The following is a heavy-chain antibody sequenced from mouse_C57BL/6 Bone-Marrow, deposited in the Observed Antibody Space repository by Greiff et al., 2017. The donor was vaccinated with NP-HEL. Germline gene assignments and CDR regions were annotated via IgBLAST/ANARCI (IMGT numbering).Heavy chain of an antibody. CDR1: GFTFSDYY. V-gene: IGHV5-16*01. CDR2: INYDGSST. D-gene: IGHD2-4*01. J-gene: IGHJ4*01. CDR3: EREGVLRRRTYAMDY. Sequence: EVKLVESEGGLVQPGSSMKLSCTASGFTFSDYYMAWVRQVPEKGLEWVANINYDGSSTYYLDSLKSRFIISRDNAKNILYLQMSSLKSEDTATYYWEREGVLRRRTYAMDYWGQGTSATVSS.